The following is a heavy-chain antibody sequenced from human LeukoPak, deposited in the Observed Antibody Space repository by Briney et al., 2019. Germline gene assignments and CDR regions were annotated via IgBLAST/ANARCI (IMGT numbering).Heavy chain of an antibody. J-gene: IGHJ4*02. Sequence: PGGSLRLSCAASGFTFSSYTMNWVRQAPGKGLEWVSSISSSSSYIYYADSVKGRFTVSRDNAKNSLYLQMHSLRADDTAVYYCARDWSLPVYTIMLPGYWGQGTLVTVSS. D-gene: IGHD3-16*01. V-gene: IGHV3-21*01. CDR3: ARDWSLPVYTIMLPGY. CDR2: ISSSSSYI. CDR1: GFTFSSYT.